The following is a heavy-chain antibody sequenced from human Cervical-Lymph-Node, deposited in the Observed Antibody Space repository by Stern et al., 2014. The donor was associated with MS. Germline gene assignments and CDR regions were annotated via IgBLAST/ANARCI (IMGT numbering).Heavy chain of an antibody. CDR1: GQVFTSDD. Sequence: QVQLVQSGAEVKNPGASVKVSCKTSGQVFTSDDINWVRQAAGQGLDWMGWMNPSNGNTGYAHKFQGRVSLTWDTSITTAYMELSSLRSDDTAVYYCVCRRSGPLTVPNWFDPWGQGTLVTVSS. CDR3: VCRRSGPLTVPNWFDP. J-gene: IGHJ5*02. V-gene: IGHV1-8*01. CDR2: MNPSNGNT. D-gene: IGHD5/OR15-5a*01.